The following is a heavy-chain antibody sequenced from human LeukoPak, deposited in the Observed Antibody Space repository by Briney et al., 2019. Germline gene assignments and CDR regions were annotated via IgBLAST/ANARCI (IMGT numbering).Heavy chain of an antibody. Sequence: PERSLRLSCSASGLTFSHYGFHWVRQAPGKGLERVAVIWSDGSNKYYGDSVKGRFIIYRDDSQNTISLQTNSLRSEDTGVYYCAKDAQRGFDYSNSLEYWGQGSLVIVSS. CDR1: GLTFSHYG. D-gene: IGHD4-11*01. CDR2: IWSDGSNK. V-gene: IGHV3-33*06. CDR3: AKDAQRGFDYSNSLEY. J-gene: IGHJ4*02.